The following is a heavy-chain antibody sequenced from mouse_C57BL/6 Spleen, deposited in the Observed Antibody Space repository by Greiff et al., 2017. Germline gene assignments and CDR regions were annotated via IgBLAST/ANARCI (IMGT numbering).Heavy chain of an antibody. J-gene: IGHJ4*01. D-gene: IGHD2-3*01. CDR1: GYTFTSYW. CDR2: IDPSDSYT. CDR3: ARSDGPTTTEAMDY. Sequence: QVQLQQPGAELVKPGASVKLSCKASGYTFTSYWMQWVKQRPGQGLEWIGEIDPSDSYTNYTQKFKGKATLTVDTSSSTAYMQLSSLTSEDSAVYYCARSDGPTTTEAMDYWGQGTSVTVSS. V-gene: IGHV1-50*01.